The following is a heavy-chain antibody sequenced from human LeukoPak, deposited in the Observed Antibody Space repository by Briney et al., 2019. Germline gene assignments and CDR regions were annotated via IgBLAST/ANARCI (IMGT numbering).Heavy chain of an antibody. V-gene: IGHV3-7*03. CDR2: IKQAGSER. J-gene: IGHJ4*02. CDR1: GFTFSSFW. Sequence: PGGSLRLSCAASGFTFSSFWMNWVRQAAAKGLAWVANIKQAGSERNYVDSVKGRSTISRDNAKNSLFLQMNSLRVEDTAVYYCARGGTRGYSPVDYWGQGILVTVSS. CDR3: ARGGTRGYSPVDY. D-gene: IGHD5-18*01.